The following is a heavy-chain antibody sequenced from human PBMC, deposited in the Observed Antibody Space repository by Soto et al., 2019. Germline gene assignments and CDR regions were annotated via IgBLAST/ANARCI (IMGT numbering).Heavy chain of an antibody. CDR2: ISQSGNT. Sequence: LSLTCSIYSGSFSGYYWSWIRQPPGKGLEWIGEISQSGNTNYSPSLKSRVSISIDTSKKQFSLNMASVSAADTAVYYCARAPKVSGSSQTRPDFWGQGTLVTVSS. CDR3: ARAPKVSGSSQTRPDF. V-gene: IGHV4-34*01. CDR1: SGSFSGYY. D-gene: IGHD6-6*01. J-gene: IGHJ4*02.